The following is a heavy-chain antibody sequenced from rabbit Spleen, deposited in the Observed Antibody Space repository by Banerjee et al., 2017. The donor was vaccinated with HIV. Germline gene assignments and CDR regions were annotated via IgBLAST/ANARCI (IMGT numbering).Heavy chain of an antibody. Sequence: QSLEESGGDLVKPGASLTLTCTASGFSFSYSEWICWVRQAPGKGLEWIACIYGGSSGSTYDASWAKGRFTISKTSSTTLTLQMTSLTAADTATYFCARGANDNYRGMDLWGQGTLVTVS. D-gene: IGHD1-1*01. J-gene: IGHJ6*01. CDR3: ARGANDNYRGMDL. V-gene: IGHV1S40*01. CDR2: IYGGSSGST. CDR1: GFSFSYSEW.